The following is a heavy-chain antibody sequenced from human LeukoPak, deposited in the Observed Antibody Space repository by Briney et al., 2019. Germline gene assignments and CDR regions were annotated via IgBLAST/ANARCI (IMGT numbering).Heavy chain of an antibody. CDR3: ARTRGYYYDSSGYYFFDY. Sequence: ASVKVSCKASGYTFTSYGISWVRQAPGQGLEWMRWISAYNGNTNYAQKLQGRVTMTTDTSTSTAYMELRSLRSDDTAVYYCARTRGYYYDSSGYYFFDYWGQGTLVTVSS. D-gene: IGHD3-22*01. CDR1: GYTFTSYG. CDR2: ISAYNGNT. J-gene: IGHJ4*02. V-gene: IGHV1-18*01.